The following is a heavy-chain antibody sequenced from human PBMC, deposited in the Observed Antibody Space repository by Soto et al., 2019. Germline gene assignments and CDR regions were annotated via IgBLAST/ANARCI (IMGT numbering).Heavy chain of an antibody. V-gene: IGHV4-34*01. J-gene: IGHJ3*02. Sequence: XGTLSLTCAVYGGSFSGYYWSWIRQPPGKGLEWIGEINHSGSTNYNPSLKSRVTISVDTSKNQFSLKLSSVTAADTAVYYCASASSGSGAFDIWGQGTMVTVSS. D-gene: IGHD5-12*01. CDR3: ASASSGSGAFDI. CDR1: GGSFSGYY. CDR2: INHSGST.